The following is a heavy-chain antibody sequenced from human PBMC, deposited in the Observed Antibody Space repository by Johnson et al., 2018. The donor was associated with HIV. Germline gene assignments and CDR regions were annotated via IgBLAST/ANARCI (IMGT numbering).Heavy chain of an antibody. CDR1: GFTFDDYA. CDR3: LKMSGGRQDAFDI. CDR2: INWNGGST. V-gene: IGHV3-9*01. J-gene: IGHJ3*02. Sequence: VQLVESGGGLVQPGRSLRLSCAASGFTFDDYAMHWLRQAPGKGLECVSGINWNGGSTVYADSVKGRFTISRDNSKNTLYVQMNSLRVEDTAVYYCLKMSGGRQDAFDIWGQGAMVSVSA. D-gene: IGHD3-16*01.